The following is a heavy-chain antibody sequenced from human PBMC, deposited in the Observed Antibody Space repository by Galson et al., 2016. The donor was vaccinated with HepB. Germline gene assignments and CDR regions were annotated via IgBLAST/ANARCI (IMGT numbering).Heavy chain of an antibody. J-gene: IGHJ4*02. D-gene: IGHD3-10*02. CDR2: ISYDGGLQ. CDR1: GFTFGDYG. V-gene: IGHV3-30*18. Sequence: SLRLSCAASGFTFGDYGMHWVRQPPGKGLEWVAVISYDGGLQFYEDSVKDRLTISRDNSKNTVYLQVNSLRPEDTAVYYCAKEKHVRVAHEVDYWGQGTLDTVSS. CDR3: AKEKHVRVAHEVDY.